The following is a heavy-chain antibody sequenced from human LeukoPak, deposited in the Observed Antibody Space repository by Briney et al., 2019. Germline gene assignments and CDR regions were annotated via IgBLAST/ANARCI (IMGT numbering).Heavy chain of an antibody. CDR1: GFTFSNYG. J-gene: IGHJ4*02. CDR2: ISAGGDT. D-gene: IGHD1-1*01. Sequence: PGGSLRLSCAASGFTFSNYGMSWVRQAPGKGLEWVSTISAGGDTYYANSVGGRFTISRGISKNTLYLQMNSLRAEDTAVYYCAKTFNWNYFDYWGQGILVTVSS. CDR3: AKTFNWNYFDY. V-gene: IGHV3-23*01.